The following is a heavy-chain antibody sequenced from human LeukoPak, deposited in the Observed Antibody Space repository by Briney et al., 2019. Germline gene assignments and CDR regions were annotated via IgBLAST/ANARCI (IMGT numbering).Heavy chain of an antibody. J-gene: IGHJ4*02. V-gene: IGHV3-33*01. CDR1: GFTFSSYG. D-gene: IGHD1-26*01. CDR3: ARDRALMGATPFDY. CDR2: IWYDGNNK. Sequence: GRSLRLSCAASGFTFSSYGMHWVRQAPGKGLEWGAVIWYDGNNKYYADSVKGRYTISRDNSKNTLSLQMNSLRAEDTAVYYCARDRALMGATPFDYWGQGTLVTVSS.